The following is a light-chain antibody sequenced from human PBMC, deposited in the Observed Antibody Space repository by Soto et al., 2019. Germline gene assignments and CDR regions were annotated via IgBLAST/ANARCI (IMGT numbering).Light chain of an antibody. J-gene: IGLJ2*01. CDR1: NFNMGRNY. V-gene: IGLV1-47*01. CDR3: AVWDNSLNGVA. CDR2: RND. Sequence: QSVLTQTPSASGTPGQRVTISCSGSNFNMGRNYVYWYQQVPGTAPKLLMYRNDVRPSGVPDRITGSKSGTSASLAISGLRSEDEADYYCAVWDNSLNGVAFGGGTKVTVL.